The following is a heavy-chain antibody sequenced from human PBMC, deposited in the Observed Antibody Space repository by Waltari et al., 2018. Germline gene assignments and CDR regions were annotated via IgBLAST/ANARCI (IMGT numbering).Heavy chain of an antibody. CDR1: GFTFSSYG. CDR2: IRYDGSNK. CDR3: ATLGYFESGGYFDY. Sequence: QVQLVESGGGVVQPGGSLRLSCAASGFTFSSYGMHWVRQAPGKGLELVAFIRYDGSNKYYADSVKGRFTISRDNSKNTLYLQMNSLRAEDTAVYYCATLGYFESGGYFDYWGQGTLVTVSS. D-gene: IGHD3-9*01. V-gene: IGHV3-30*02. J-gene: IGHJ4*02.